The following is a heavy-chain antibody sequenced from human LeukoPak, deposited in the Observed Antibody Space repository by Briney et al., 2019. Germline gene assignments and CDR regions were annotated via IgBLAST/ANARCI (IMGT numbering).Heavy chain of an antibody. V-gene: IGHV4-34*01. CDR3: ARSSYYYDSTPTGN. CDR1: GGSFSGYY. Sequence: SETLSLTCAVYGGSFSGYYWSWIRQPPGKGLEWIGEINHSGSTNYNPSLKSRVTISVDTSKNQFSLRLSSVTAADTAVYYCARSSYYYDSTPTGNWGQGTLVTVSS. CDR2: INHSGST. J-gene: IGHJ4*02. D-gene: IGHD3-22*01.